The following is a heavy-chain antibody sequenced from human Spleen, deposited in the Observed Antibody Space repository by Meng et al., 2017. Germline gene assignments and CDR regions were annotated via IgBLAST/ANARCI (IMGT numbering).Heavy chain of an antibody. CDR3: AKPLAAAEYYYYYYGMDV. J-gene: IGHJ6*02. CDR2: IKEDGREK. CDR1: GFTFRNYW. V-gene: IGHV3-7*01. D-gene: IGHD6-13*01. Sequence: GESLKISCAASGFTFRNYWMTWMRQAPGKGLEWVANIKEDGREKYYVDSLKGRFTISRDNAKNSLYLQMNSLRAEDTAVYYCAKPLAAAEYYYYYYGMDVWGQGTTVTVSS.